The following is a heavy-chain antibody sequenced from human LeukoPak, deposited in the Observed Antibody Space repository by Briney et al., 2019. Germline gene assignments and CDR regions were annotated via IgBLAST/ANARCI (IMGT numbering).Heavy chain of an antibody. CDR2: IRSSSSTI. V-gene: IGHV3-48*04. J-gene: IGHJ4*02. CDR3: AKEAHRRYDSSGLDY. CDR1: GFTFSSYS. D-gene: IGHD3-22*01. Sequence: GGSLRLSCAASGFTFSSYSMNWVRQAPGKGLEWVSYIRSSSSTIYYADSVKGRFTISRDNAKNSLYLQMNSLRAEDAAVYYCAKEAHRRYDSSGLDYWGQGTLVTVSS.